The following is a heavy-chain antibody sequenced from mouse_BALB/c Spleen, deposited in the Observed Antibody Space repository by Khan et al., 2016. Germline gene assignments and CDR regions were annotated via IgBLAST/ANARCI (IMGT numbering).Heavy chain of an antibody. CDR2: INPNNGGS. CDR1: GYSFTGYY. Sequence: IQLVQSGPDLVKPGASVKISCKASGYSFTGYYMYWVKQSHEKSLEWIGRINPNNGGSYSNQKFKGKAILTVDKSSSTAYMELRSLTSDDSAVYYCLRDAMDCWGQGTSVTVSS. CDR3: LRDAMDC. D-gene: IGHD1-1*01. J-gene: IGHJ4*01. V-gene: IGHV1-18*01.